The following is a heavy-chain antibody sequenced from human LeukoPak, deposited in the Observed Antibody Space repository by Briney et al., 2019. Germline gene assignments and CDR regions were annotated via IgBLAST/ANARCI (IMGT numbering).Heavy chain of an antibody. CDR1: GYTSSNYY. V-gene: IGHV1-46*01. J-gene: IGHJ4*02. Sequence: ASVKVSCKATGYTSSNYYMHWVRQAPGQGFEWMGIINPSGGDTRYAQKFQGRVSMTRDMSTSTVYMELSSLRSEDTAVYFCARGRHILMVTVNFDYWGQGTLVTVSS. D-gene: IGHD2-21*02. CDR2: INPSGGDT. CDR3: ARGRHILMVTVNFDY.